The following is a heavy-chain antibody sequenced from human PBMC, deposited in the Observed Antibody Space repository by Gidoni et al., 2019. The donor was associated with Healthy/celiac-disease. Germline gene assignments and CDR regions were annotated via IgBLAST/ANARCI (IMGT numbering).Heavy chain of an antibody. CDR1: GFTFSSYG. V-gene: IGHV3-30*18. CDR2: ISYDGSNK. D-gene: IGHD6-19*01. Sequence: QVQLVESGGGVVQPGRSLRLSCAASGFTFSSYGMHWVRQAPGKGLEWVAVISYDGSNKYYADSVKGRFTISRDNSKNTLYLQMNSLRAEDTAVYYCAKDRRIAVAGVHYYYYYGMDVWGQGTTVTVSS. CDR3: AKDRRIAVAGVHYYYYYGMDV. J-gene: IGHJ6*02.